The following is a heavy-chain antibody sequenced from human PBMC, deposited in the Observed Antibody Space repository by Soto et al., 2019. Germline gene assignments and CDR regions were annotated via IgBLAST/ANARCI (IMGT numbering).Heavy chain of an antibody. D-gene: IGHD1-26*01. CDR3: ARVGQQLVGRSGSYIPEYYFDS. CDR1: GYTFTSYG. V-gene: IGHV1-18*01. CDR2: ISAYNGNT. Sequence: QVQLVQSGAEVKKPGASVKVSCKASGYTFTSYGISWVRQAPGQGLEWMGWISAYNGNTNYAQKLQGRVTMTTDTSTSTAYMELRSLRSDDTAVYYCARVGQQLVGRSGSYIPEYYFDSWGQGTLVTVSS. J-gene: IGHJ4*02.